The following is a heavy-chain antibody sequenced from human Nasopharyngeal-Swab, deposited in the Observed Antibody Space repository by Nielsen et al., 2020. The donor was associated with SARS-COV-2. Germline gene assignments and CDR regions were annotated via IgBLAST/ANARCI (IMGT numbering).Heavy chain of an antibody. D-gene: IGHD1-26*01. CDR3: ARVGGGSYYGPIDS. CDR1: GFSFNSHA. J-gene: IGHJ4*02. CDR2: ISYAGSSE. V-gene: IGHV3-30*04. Sequence: GGSLRLSCAASGFSFNSHAMHWVRQAPGKGLEWVAVISYAGSSEYYADSAKGRFTISRDNSRSTLYLQMNSLRAEDTAVYYCARVGGGSYYGPIDSWGQGTLVTVSS.